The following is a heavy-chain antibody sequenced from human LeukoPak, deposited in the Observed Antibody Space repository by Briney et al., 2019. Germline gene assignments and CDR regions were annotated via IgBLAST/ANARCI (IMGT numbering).Heavy chain of an antibody. CDR1: GGSISSSSYY. V-gene: IGHV4-39*01. CDR2: IYYSGST. J-gene: IGHJ5*02. CDR3: ARHRVTMVWGNWFDP. D-gene: IGHD3-10*01. Sequence: SETLPLTCTVSGGSISSSSYYWGWIRQPPGKGLEWIGSIYYSGSTYYNPSLKSRVTISVDTSKNQFSLKLSSVTAADTAVYYCARHRVTMVWGNWFDPWGQGTLVTVSS.